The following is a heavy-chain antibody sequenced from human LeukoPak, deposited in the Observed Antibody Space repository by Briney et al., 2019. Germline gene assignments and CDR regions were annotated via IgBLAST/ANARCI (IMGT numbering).Heavy chain of an antibody. CDR1: GGSISSSSYS. D-gene: IGHD4-17*01. CDR2: IYYSGST. V-gene: IGHV4-39*01. Sequence: SETLSLTCTVSGGSISSSSYSWGWIRQPPGKGLEWIGSIYYSGSTYYNPSLKSPVTISVDTSKNQFSLRLSSVTAADTAVYYCARFMTTVTISLVGYWGQGTLVTVSS. CDR3: ARFMTTVTISLVGY. J-gene: IGHJ4*02.